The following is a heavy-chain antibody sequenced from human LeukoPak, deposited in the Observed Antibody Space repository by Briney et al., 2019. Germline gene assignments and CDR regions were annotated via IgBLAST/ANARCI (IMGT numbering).Heavy chain of an antibody. CDR2: IYTSGST. J-gene: IGHJ5*02. V-gene: IGHV4-4*07. Sequence: SETLSLTCTVSGGSISSYYWSWIRQPAGKGLEWIGRIYTSGSTNYNPSLKSRVTMSVDTSKNQFSLKLSSVTAADTAVYYCARDYLEQWLDPRRDWFDPWGQGTLVTVSS. CDR3: ARDYLEQWLDPRRDWFDP. D-gene: IGHD6-19*01. CDR1: GGSISSYY.